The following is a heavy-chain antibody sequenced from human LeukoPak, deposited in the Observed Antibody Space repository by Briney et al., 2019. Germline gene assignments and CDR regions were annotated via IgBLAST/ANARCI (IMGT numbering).Heavy chain of an antibody. D-gene: IGHD6-13*01. Sequence: GASVKVSCKASGGTFSSYAISWVRQAPGQGLEWMGGIIPIFGTANYAQKFQGRVTITADESTSTAYMELRSQRSDDTAVYYCARDKGYHRKINRAADGYWGQGTLVTVSS. J-gene: IGHJ4*02. CDR1: GGTFSSYA. V-gene: IGHV1-69*13. CDR3: ARDKGYHRKINRAADGY. CDR2: IIPIFGTA.